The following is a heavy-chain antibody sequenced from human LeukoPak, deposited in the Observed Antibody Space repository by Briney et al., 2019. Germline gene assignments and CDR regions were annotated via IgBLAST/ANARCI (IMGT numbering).Heavy chain of an antibody. D-gene: IGHD4-17*01. CDR3: ARADYGDFSAFDI. Sequence: ETLSLTCSVSGGSISSTVYFWGWIRQPPGKGLEWIGSVYYSGSASYNPSLQSRLSISVDRSKNQFSLKVTSVTAADTAVYYCARADYGDFSAFDIWGQGTMVTVSS. CDR1: GGSISSTVYF. J-gene: IGHJ3*02. V-gene: IGHV4-39*07. CDR2: VYYSGSA.